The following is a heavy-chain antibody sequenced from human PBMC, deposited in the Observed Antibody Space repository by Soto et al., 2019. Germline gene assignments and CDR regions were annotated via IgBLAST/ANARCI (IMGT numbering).Heavy chain of an antibody. V-gene: IGHV5-51*01. CDR3: ARQGEGFYQRQIDF. CDR2: VFPGDSDT. J-gene: IGHJ4*02. D-gene: IGHD3-10*01. CDR1: GFTFTIYW. Sequence: PGESLKISCKGSGFTFTIYWIAWVLQRPWKGPEWMGVVFPGDSDTRYSPSFQGQVIISADKSTSTAYLQWSSLKASDSAIYYCARQGEGFYQRQIDFWGQGTLVKVYS.